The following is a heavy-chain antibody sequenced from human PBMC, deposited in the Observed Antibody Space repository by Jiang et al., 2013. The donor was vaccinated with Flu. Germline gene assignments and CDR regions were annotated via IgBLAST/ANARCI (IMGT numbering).Heavy chain of an antibody. D-gene: IGHD6-13*01. Sequence: GLVKPSETLSLTCTVSGGSFSGYYWSWIRQPPGKGLDWIGHIYYNGDTNYNPSLKSRVTISVDTSKNQFSLRLSSLTAADTAIYYCARGRVEAAGAGGWFDPWGQGILVTVSS. CDR2: IYYNGDT. CDR1: GGSFSGYY. V-gene: IGHV4-59*01. J-gene: IGHJ5*02. CDR3: ARGRVEAAGAGGWFDP.